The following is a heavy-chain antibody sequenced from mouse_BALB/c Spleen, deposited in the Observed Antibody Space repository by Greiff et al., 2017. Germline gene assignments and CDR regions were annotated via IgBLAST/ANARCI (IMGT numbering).Heavy chain of an antibody. J-gene: IGHJ4*01. V-gene: IGHV5-12-1*01. CDR2: ISSGGGST. CDR3: ARHMITFYAMDY. Sequence: EVKLVESGGGLVKPGGSLKLSCAASGFAFSSYDMSWVRQTPEKRLEWVAYISSGGGSTYYPDTVKGRFTISRDNAKNTLYLQMSSLKSEDTAMYYCARHMITFYAMDYWGQGTSVTVSS. D-gene: IGHD2-4*01. CDR1: GFAFSSYD.